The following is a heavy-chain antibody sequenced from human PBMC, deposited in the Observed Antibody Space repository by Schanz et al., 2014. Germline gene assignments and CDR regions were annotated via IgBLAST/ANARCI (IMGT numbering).Heavy chain of an antibody. CDR3: ARRASCSRIGCPFDS. CDR2: ISYDGRNK. J-gene: IGHJ4*02. V-gene: IGHV3-30-3*01. Sequence: QVQLVESGGGVAQPGRSLRLSCAASGFTFRSYAMHWVRQAPGKGLEWVAVISYDGRNKYYADSVKGRFTISRDNSKNTLYLQMNSLKTEDTAMYYCARRASCSRIGCPFDSWGQGTLVTVSS. D-gene: IGHD2-2*01. CDR1: GFTFRSYA.